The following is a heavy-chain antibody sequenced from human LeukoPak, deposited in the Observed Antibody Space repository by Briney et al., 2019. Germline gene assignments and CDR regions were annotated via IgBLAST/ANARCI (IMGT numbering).Heavy chain of an antibody. J-gene: IGHJ6*02. CDR1: GYSFTSYW. D-gene: IGHD6-13*01. CDR2: IYPGDSDT. Sequence: GESLKISCKGSGYSFTSYWIGWVRQMPGKGLEWMGIIYPGDSDTRYSPSFQGQVTISADKSISTAYLQWSSLKASDTAVYYCARHGHSSSWAPGMDVWGQGTTVTVSS. CDR3: ARHGHSSSWAPGMDV. V-gene: IGHV5-51*01.